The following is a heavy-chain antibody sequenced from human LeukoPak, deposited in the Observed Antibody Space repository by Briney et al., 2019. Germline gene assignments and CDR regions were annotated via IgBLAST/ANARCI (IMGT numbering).Heavy chain of an antibody. CDR1: GGSISSYY. D-gene: IGHD5-12*01. CDR3: ARHKYSGYDHLT. V-gene: IGHV4-4*07. Sequence: PSETLSLTCTVSGGSISSYYWSWIRLPAGKGLEWIGRIYTSGGTNYNPSLKSRVTISVDKSKNQFSLKLSSVTAADTAVYYCARHKYSGYDHLTWGQGTLVTVSS. CDR2: IYTSGGT. J-gene: IGHJ4*02.